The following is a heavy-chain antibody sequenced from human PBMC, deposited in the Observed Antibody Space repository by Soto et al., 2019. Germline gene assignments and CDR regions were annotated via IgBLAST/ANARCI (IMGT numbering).Heavy chain of an antibody. D-gene: IGHD7-27*01. J-gene: IGHJ4*02. CDR1: GGSITNHY. CDR2: IYYNGNT. Sequence: QVQLQESGPGLVKPSGTLSLTCTVSGGSITNHYWSWIRKPPGKGLEWIGYIYYNGNTNYNPSLKSRVTMSVDTSRNQISLKLTTVTTADTAVYYCTRANWYSEYWGQGTLVTVSS. CDR3: TRANWYSEY. V-gene: IGHV4-59*11.